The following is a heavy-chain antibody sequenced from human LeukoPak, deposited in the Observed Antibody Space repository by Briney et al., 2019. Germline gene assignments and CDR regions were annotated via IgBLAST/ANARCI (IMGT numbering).Heavy chain of an antibody. D-gene: IGHD3-3*01. Sequence: PGGSLRLSCAASGFTFSSYSMNWVRQAPGKGLEWVSSISSSSSYIYYADSVKGRFTISRDNAKNSLYLQMNSLRAEDTAVYYCARDPGYPIYAFDIWGQGTMVTVSS. CDR1: GFTFSSYS. V-gene: IGHV3-21*01. J-gene: IGHJ3*02. CDR3: ARDPGYPIYAFDI. CDR2: ISSSSSYI.